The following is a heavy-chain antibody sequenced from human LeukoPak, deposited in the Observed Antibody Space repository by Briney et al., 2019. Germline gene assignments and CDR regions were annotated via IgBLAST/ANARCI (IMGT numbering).Heavy chain of an antibody. CDR3: ARVGPGSYYNPPWFDP. D-gene: IGHD3-10*01. CDR1: GYTFTSYD. V-gene: IGHV1-8*01. J-gene: IGHJ5*02. CDR2: MNPNSGNT. Sequence: ASVKVSCKASGYTFTSYDINWVRQATGQGLEWMGWMNPNSGNTGYAQKFQGRVTMTRNTSISTAYMELSSLRSEDTAVYYCARVGPGSYYNPPWFDPWGQGTLVTVSS.